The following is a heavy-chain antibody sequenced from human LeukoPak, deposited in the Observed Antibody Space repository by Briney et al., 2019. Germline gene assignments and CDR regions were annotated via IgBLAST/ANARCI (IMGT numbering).Heavy chain of an antibody. Sequence: PGGSLRLSCAASGFTFSSYSMNWVRQAPGKGLEWVAFIRYDGSNKYYADSVKGRFTISRDNSKNTLYLQMNSLRAEDTAVYYCAKDQGPLGIVATMGIDYWGQGTLVTVSS. CDR2: IRYDGSNK. D-gene: IGHD5-12*01. CDR1: GFTFSSYS. J-gene: IGHJ4*02. CDR3: AKDQGPLGIVATMGIDY. V-gene: IGHV3-30*02.